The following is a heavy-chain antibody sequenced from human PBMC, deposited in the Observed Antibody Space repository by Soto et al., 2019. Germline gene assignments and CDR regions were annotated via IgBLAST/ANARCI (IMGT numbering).Heavy chain of an antibody. Sequence: GGSLSLSCAASGFTFSSYAMSWVRQAPGKGLEWVSVIRGSGDITYYADSVKGRFTISRDNSKNTLYLQMNSLRAEDTAVYYCTKALPLSGSGYSRFEYWGQGTLVTVSS. V-gene: IGHV3-23*01. J-gene: IGHJ4*02. D-gene: IGHD3-3*01. CDR2: IRGSGDIT. CDR3: TKALPLSGSGYSRFEY. CDR1: GFTFSSYA.